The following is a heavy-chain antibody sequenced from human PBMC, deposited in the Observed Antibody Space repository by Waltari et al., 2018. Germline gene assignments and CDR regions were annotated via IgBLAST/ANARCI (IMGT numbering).Heavy chain of an antibody. CDR3: ARRGYCGIDCYSNYFDF. CDR2: ITHSGST. J-gene: IGHJ4*02. D-gene: IGHD2-21*01. Sequence: QVLLQQWGAGLLKPSETLSLTCAGYGGSFNFYSWSWIRQPPGEGLEWIGEITHSGSTNYNPSLKSRVSISVDTPNNQFSLKLTSVTAADTAAYYCARRGYCGIDCYSNYFDFWGQGTLVTVSS. CDR1: GGSFNFYS. V-gene: IGHV4-34*01.